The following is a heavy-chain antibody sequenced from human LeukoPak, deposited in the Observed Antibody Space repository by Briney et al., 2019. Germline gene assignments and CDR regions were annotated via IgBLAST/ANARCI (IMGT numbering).Heavy chain of an antibody. CDR2: IRSKAYGGTT. D-gene: IGHD3-3*01. CDR3: TRGLLYYDFWSGYPEMDY. J-gene: IGHJ4*02. V-gene: IGHV3-49*04. Sequence: GSLRLSCTASGFTFGDYAMSWVRQAPGKGLEWVGFIRSKAYGGTTEYAASVKGRFTISRDDSKSIAYLQVNSLKTEDTAVYYCTRGLLYYDFWSGYPEMDYWGQGTLVTVSS. CDR1: GFTFGDYA.